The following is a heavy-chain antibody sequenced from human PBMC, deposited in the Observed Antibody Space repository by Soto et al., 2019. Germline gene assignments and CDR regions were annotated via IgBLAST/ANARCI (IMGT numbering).Heavy chain of an antibody. CDR1: GFTFNTNA. V-gene: IGHV3-23*01. Sequence: EVQLLESGGGLVQPGGSLRLSCAASGFTFNTNAMSWVRQAPGKGLEWVSAISGSGDYTYYAESVKGRFTISRDNSKNTLYLRMNRLRAEDTAIYYCAKDWGSRSVSYFTPSAMDVWGQGTTVTVSS. CDR3: AKDWGSRSVSYFTPSAMDV. CDR2: ISGSGDYT. J-gene: IGHJ6*02. D-gene: IGHD3-10*01.